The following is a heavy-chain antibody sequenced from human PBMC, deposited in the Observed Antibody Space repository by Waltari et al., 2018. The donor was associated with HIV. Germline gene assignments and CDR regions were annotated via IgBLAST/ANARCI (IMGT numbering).Heavy chain of an antibody. CDR3: ARRGNYRAAEYNYFGP. CDR1: GGCFRRSDYY. V-gene: IGHV4-39*01. J-gene: IGHJ5*02. Sequence: QLQLQESGPGVVKPLETLSLTCTVSGGCFRRSDYYWDWIRKSPGKGIEWIGNIQYGGNTIYNPSLESRVSMSIDTSRGQFSLTLKDVTAADTAVYFCARRGNYRAAEYNYFGPWGQGIQVIVSS. D-gene: IGHD1-7*01. CDR2: IQYGGNT.